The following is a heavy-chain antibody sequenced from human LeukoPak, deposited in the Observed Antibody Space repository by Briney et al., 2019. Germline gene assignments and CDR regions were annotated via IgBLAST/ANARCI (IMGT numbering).Heavy chain of an antibody. CDR1: GFTFSSYG. CDR3: ARVKQQLVRLLGRDTTYYYYYYMDV. V-gene: IGHV3-23*01. D-gene: IGHD6-13*01. Sequence: GGSLRLSCAASGFTFSSYGMSWVRQAPGKGLEWVSAISGSGGSTYYADSVKGRFIISRDNPKNTLYLQMNSLRAEDTAVYYCARVKQQLVRLLGRDTTYYYYYYMDVWGKGTTVTVSS. J-gene: IGHJ6*03. CDR2: ISGSGGST.